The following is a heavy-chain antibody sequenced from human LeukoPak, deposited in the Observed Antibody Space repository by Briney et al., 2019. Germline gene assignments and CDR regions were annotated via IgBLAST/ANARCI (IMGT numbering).Heavy chain of an antibody. CDR1: GYTFTSYD. D-gene: IGHD5-12*01. CDR3: ATMTSGYSGYDYPLGYFDY. V-gene: IGHV1-8*01. CDR2: MNPNSGNT. Sequence: ASVKVSCKASGYTFTSYDINWVRQATGQGLEWMGWMNPNSGNTGYAQKFQGRVTMTEDASTDTAYMELSSLRSEDTAVYYCATMTSGYSGYDYPLGYFDYWGQGTLVTVSS. J-gene: IGHJ4*02.